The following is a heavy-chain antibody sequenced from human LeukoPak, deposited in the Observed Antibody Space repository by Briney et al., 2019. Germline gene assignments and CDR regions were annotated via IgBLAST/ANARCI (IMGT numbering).Heavy chain of an antibody. CDR3: AKCREYYYYYGMDV. Sequence: GGSLRLSCAASGFTFSSYGMHWVRQAPGKGLEWVAVISYDGSNKYYADSVKGRFTISRDNSKNTLYLQMNSLRAEDTAVYYYAKCREYYYYYGMDVWGQGTTVTVSS. J-gene: IGHJ6*02. CDR2: ISYDGSNK. V-gene: IGHV3-30*18. CDR1: GFTFSSYG.